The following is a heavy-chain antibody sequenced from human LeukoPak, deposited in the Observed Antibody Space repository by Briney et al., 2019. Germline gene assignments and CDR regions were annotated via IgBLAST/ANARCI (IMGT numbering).Heavy chain of an antibody. V-gene: IGHV3-23*01. CDR1: GFTFSSYA. D-gene: IGHD2-15*01. Sequence: GGSLRLSCAASGFTFSSYAMSWVRQAPGKGLEWVSGISGSGGGTYYADSVKGRFTISRDNSKNTLCLQMNSLRAEDTAVYYCAKDSPPGIVAHYYYYVDVWGKGTTVTVSS. CDR2: ISGSGGGT. J-gene: IGHJ6*03. CDR3: AKDSPPGIVAHYYYYVDV.